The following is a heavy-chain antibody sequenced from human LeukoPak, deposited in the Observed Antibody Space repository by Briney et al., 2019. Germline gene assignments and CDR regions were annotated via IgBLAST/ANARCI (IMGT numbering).Heavy chain of an antibody. J-gene: IGHJ4*02. CDR3: ARPGDTSGYFLNFDY. V-gene: IGHV3-11*01. D-gene: IGHD3-22*01. Sequence: GGSLRLSCAASGFSFSDYYMSWVRQAPGKGLQWVSYISSSGGAMYYADSVKGRFTVSRDNAKNLLFLQMNTLRVEDTAVYYCARPGDTSGYFLNFDYWGQGALVTVSS. CDR2: ISSSGGAM. CDR1: GFSFSDYY.